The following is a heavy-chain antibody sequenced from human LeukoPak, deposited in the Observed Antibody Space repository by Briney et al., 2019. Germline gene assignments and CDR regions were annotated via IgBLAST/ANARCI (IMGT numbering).Heavy chain of an antibody. J-gene: IGHJ4*02. D-gene: IGHD6-19*01. CDR3: ARGTEIAVAGTFDY. CDR1: GGTFSSYA. Sequence: ASVKVSCKAPGGTFSSYAISWVRQAPGQGLEWMGRIIPIFGTANYAQKFQGRVTITTDESTSTAYMELRSLRSEDTAVYYCARGTEIAVAGTFDYWGQGTLVTVSS. V-gene: IGHV1-69*05. CDR2: IIPIFGTA.